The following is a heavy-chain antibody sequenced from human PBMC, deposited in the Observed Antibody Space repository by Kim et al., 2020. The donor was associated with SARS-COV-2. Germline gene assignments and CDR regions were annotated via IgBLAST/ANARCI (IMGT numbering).Heavy chain of an antibody. CDR3: AREICTVATVFSSCMEV. CDR2: INSDGSSI. V-gene: IGHV3-74*03. D-gene: IGHD6-13*01. J-gene: IGHJ6*02. CDR1: GIILNSYW. Sequence: GGSLRLSCEASGIILNSYWMHWVRQTPGKGLEWVSRINSDGSSIAYADSVKGRFTISRDNIRKTLSLQMSSLRVEDTAVYYCAREICTVATVFSSCMEVCGQRTTFTASS.